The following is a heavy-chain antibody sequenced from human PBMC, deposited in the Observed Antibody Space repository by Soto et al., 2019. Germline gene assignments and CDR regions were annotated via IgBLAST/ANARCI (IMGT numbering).Heavy chain of an antibody. Sequence: ASETLSLTCTVSGGSISSYYWSWIRQPPGKGLEWIGYIYYSGSTNYNPSLKSRVTISVDTSKNQFSLKLSSVTAADTAVYYCARDEVVPAAYRYYYYGMDVWGQGTTVTVSS. D-gene: IGHD2-2*01. CDR2: IYYSGST. V-gene: IGHV4-59*01. J-gene: IGHJ6*02. CDR1: GGSISSYY. CDR3: ARDEVVPAAYRYYYYGMDV.